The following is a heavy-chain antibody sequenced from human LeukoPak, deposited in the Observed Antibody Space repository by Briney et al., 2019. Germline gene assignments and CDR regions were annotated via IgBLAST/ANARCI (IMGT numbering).Heavy chain of an antibody. CDR3: ARNPDTTMIVDV. CDR1: GGSISSGGSY. D-gene: IGHD3-22*01. V-gene: IGHV4-31*03. CDR2: IYYSGTT. J-gene: IGHJ4*02. Sequence: SQTLSLTCTVSGGSISSGGSYWSWLRQHPGKGLEWIGYIYYSGTTYYNPSLRSRVTISVDTSKNQFSLKLNSVTAADTAVYYCARNPDTTMIVDVRGQGTLVTVSS.